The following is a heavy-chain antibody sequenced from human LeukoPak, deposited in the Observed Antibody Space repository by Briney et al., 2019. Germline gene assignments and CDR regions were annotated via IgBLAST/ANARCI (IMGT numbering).Heavy chain of an antibody. CDR2: INPNSGGT. Sequence: ASVKVSCKASGYTFTGYYMHWVRQAPGQGLEWMGWINPNSGGTNYAQKFQGRVTMTRDTSISTAYMELSRLRSDDTAVYYCAREWYSSSWYYYYYYMDVWGKGTTVTISS. CDR3: AREWYSSSWYYYYYYMDV. D-gene: IGHD6-13*01. V-gene: IGHV1-2*02. CDR1: GYTFTGYY. J-gene: IGHJ6*03.